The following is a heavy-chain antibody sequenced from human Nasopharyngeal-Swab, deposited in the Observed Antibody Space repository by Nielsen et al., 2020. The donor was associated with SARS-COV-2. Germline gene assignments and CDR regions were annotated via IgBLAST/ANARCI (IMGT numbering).Heavy chain of an antibody. J-gene: IGHJ4*02. Sequence: ASVKVSCKASGYTFTGYYMDWVRQAPGQGPEWIGRINPNTGVTTYAQKFQGRVIMTRDTSIGTAYMELSRLRSDDTAIYYCARENTMFRGVIALFDYWGQGTLVTVSS. D-gene: IGHD3-10*01. CDR2: INPNTGVT. V-gene: IGHV1-2*06. CDR1: GYTFTGYY. CDR3: ARENTMFRGVIALFDY.